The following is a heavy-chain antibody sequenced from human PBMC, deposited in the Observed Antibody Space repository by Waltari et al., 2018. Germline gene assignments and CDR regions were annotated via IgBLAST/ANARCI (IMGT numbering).Heavy chain of an antibody. CDR2: LYYSGTT. D-gene: IGHD3-10*01. V-gene: IGHV4-30-4*08. J-gene: IGHJ5*02. CDR1: GGSISSGDYY. CDR3: ALGYGPGMRFDP. Sequence: QVQLQESGPGLVKPSQTLSLTCTVSGGSISSGDYYWSWIRQPPGKGLEWIGYLYYSGTTYYNPSLKVRVTISVYTSKHQFALTLGSVTAADTAVYYCALGYGPGMRFDPWGQGTLVTVSS.